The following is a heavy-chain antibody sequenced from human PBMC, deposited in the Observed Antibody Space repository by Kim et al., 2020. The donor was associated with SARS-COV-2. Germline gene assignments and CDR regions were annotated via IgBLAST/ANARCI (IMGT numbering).Heavy chain of an antibody. CDR3: AKDRTSYQLLQYYFDY. V-gene: IGHV3-23*01. CDR2: ISGSGGST. J-gene: IGHJ4*02. Sequence: GGSLRLSCAASGFTFSSYAMSWVRQAPGKGLEWVSAISGSGGSTYYADSVKGRFTISRDNSKNTLYLQMNSLRAEDTAVYYCAKDRTSYQLLQYYFDYWGQGTLVTVSS. CDR1: GFTFSSYA. D-gene: IGHD2-2*01.